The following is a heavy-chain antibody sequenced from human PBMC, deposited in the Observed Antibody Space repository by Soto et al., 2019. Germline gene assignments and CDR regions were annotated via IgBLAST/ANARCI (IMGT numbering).Heavy chain of an antibody. J-gene: IGHJ5*02. V-gene: IGHV4-31*03. D-gene: IGHD3-22*01. CDR2: IYYSGST. CDR1: GGSISSGGYY. CDR3: ARGPQPYYYDSSGYYASFDP. Sequence: SETLSLTCTVSGGSISSGGYYWSWIRQHPGKGLEWIGYIYYSGSTYYNPSLKSRVTISVDTSKNQFSLKLSSVTAADTAVYYCARGPQPYYYDSSGYYASFDPWGQGTLVT.